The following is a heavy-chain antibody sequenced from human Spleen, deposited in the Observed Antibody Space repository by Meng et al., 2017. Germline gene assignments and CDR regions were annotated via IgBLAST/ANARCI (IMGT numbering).Heavy chain of an antibody. CDR3: ARDLGGWELTHADAFDI. V-gene: IGHV1-69*13. D-gene: IGHD1-26*01. J-gene: IGHJ3*02. CDR2: INAVFGTT. Sequence: SVKVSCKALGGIFSNYVIGWVRQAPGQGLEWMGWINAVFGTTNYAQKFQDRVTITSDASTSTAYMELSRLRSEDTAVYYCARDLGGWELTHADAFDIWGQGTMVTVSS. CDR1: GGIFSNYV.